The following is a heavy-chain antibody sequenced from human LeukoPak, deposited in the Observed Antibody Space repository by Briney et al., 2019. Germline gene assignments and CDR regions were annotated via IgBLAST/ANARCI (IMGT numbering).Heavy chain of an antibody. CDR3: AREVVTATTDAFDI. CDR1: GGSFSGYY. CDR2: INHSGST. V-gene: IGHV4-34*01. J-gene: IGHJ3*02. D-gene: IGHD2-21*02. Sequence: PSETLSLTCAVYGGSFSGYYWSWIRQPPGKGLEWIGEINHSGSTNYNPSLKSRVTISVDTSKNQFSLKLSSVTAADTAVYYCAREVVTATTDAFDIWGQGTMVTVSS.